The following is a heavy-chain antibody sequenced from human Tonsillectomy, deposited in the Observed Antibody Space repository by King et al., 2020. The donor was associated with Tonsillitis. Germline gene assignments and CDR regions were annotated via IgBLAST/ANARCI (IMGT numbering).Heavy chain of an antibody. CDR1: GGTFSNYA. CDR3: AREPGTRDTGYDLNWFDP. V-gene: IGHV1-69*12. Sequence: QLVQSGAEVRKPGSSVKVSCKASGGTFSNYAISWLRQAPGQRLEWMGGIIPIFGTTNYAQKFRGRVTITADESTGTAYMELSSLRSDDTAVYYCAREPGTRDTGYDLNWFDPWGQGTLVSVSS. D-gene: IGHD5-12*01. J-gene: IGHJ5*02. CDR2: IIPIFGTT.